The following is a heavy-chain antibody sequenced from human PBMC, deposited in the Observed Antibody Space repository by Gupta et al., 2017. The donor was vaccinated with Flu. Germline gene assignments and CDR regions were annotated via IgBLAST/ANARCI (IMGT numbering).Heavy chain of an antibody. CDR1: GFTFRSYA. J-gene: IGHJ4*02. V-gene: IGHV3-23*01. CDR3: AKDIYCSSTSCPFDY. CDR2: ISGSGGST. D-gene: IGHD2-2*01. Sequence: EVQLLESGGGLVQPGGSLRLSCAASGFTFRSYAMSWARQAPGKGLEWVSAISGSGGSTYYADSVKGRFTISRDNSKNTLYLQMNSLRAEDTAVYYCAKDIYCSSTSCPFDYWGQGTLVTVSS.